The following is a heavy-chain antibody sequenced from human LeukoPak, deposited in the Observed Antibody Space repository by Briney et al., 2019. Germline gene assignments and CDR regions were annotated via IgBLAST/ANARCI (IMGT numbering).Heavy chain of an antibody. V-gene: IGHV3-23*01. D-gene: IGHD3-10*02. CDR3: AELGITMIGGV. CDR2: ITSSGGNT. J-gene: IGHJ6*04. Sequence: GGTLRLSCAASGFTFGNYGMTWVRQAPGKGLEWVSVITSSGGNTYYADSVKGRFTISRDNAKNSLYLQMNSLRAEDTAVYYCAELGITMIGGVWGKGTTVTISS. CDR1: GFTFGNYG.